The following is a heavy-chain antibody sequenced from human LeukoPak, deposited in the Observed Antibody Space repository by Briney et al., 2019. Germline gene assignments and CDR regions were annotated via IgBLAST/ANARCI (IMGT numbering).Heavy chain of an antibody. D-gene: IGHD6-19*01. CDR2: IKQDGSEK. Sequence: GGSLRLSCAASGFTFSSYAMHWVRQAPGKGLEWVANIKQDGSEKYYVDSVKGRFTISRDNAKSSLYLQMNSLRGEDTAVYYCARLYTSGCFDYWGQGTLVTVSS. V-gene: IGHV3-7*01. J-gene: IGHJ4*02. CDR3: ARLYTSGCFDY. CDR1: GFTFSSYA.